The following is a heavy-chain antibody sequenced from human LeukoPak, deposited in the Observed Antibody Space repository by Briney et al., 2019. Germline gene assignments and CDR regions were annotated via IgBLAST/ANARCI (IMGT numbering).Heavy chain of an antibody. V-gene: IGHV3-21*01. CDR1: GFTFSSYS. J-gene: IGHJ5*02. D-gene: IGHD6-13*01. Sequence: GGSLRLSCAASGFTFSSYSMDWVRQAPGKGLEWVSSISSSSSYIYYADSVKGRFTISRDNAKNSLYLQMNSLRAEDTDVYYCARDERGSSWYINWFDPWGQGTLVTVSS. CDR2: ISSSSSYI. CDR3: ARDERGSSWYINWFDP.